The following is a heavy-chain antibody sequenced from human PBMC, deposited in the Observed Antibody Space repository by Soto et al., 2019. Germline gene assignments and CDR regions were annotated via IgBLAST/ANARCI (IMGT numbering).Heavy chain of an antibody. V-gene: IGHV4-61*08. CDR3: ARGLYCYDSSGYWGY. CDR2: IYYSGST. Sequence: SETLSLTCTVSGGPISSGDYYWSWIRQPPGKGLEWIGYIYYSGSTNYNPSLKSRVTISVDTSKNQFSLKLTSVTAADTAVYYCARGLYCYDSSGYWGYWGQGTLVTVSS. CDR1: GGPISSGDYY. D-gene: IGHD3-22*01. J-gene: IGHJ4*02.